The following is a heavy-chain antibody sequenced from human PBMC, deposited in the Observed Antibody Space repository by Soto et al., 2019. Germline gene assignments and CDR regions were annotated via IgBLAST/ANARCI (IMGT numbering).Heavy chain of an antibody. D-gene: IGHD1-26*01. CDR2: ISYDGSNK. CDR3: ARDAPGGAGTPGDY. V-gene: IGHV3-30*03. CDR1: GFTFSSYG. J-gene: IGHJ4*02. Sequence: QVQLVESGGGVVQPGRSLRLSCTASGFTFSSYGMHWVRQAPGKGLEWVALISYDGSNKYDADSVTGRFTISRDNSKNTLYLQINSLRTEDTAVYYCARDAPGGAGTPGDYWGKGTLVTVS.